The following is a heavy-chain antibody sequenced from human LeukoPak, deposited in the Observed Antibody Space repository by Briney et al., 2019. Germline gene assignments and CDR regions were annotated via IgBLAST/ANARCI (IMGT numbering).Heavy chain of an antibody. J-gene: IGHJ6*02. CDR1: GYTFTSYY. Sequence: GASVKVSCKASGYTFTSYYMHWVRQAPGQRLEWMGWINAGNGNTKYSQKFQGRVTITRDTSASTAYMELSSLRSEDTAVYYCAREEREIFAIPLPYGMDVWGQGTTVTVSS. CDR3: AREEREIFAIPLPYGMDV. V-gene: IGHV1-3*01. CDR2: INAGNGNT. D-gene: IGHD3-3*01.